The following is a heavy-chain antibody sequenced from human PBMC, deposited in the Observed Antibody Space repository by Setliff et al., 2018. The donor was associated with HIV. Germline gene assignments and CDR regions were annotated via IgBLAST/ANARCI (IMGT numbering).Heavy chain of an antibody. J-gene: IGHJ6*03. CDR2: INHSGST. CDR3: ARVPTNPDFYYYYMDV. V-gene: IGHV4-34*01. CDR1: GGSFSGYY. Sequence: PSETLSLTCAVYGGSFSGYYWGWIRQPPGKGLEWIGEINHSGSTNYNPSLKSRVTISVDTSKNQFSLKLSSVTAADTAVYYCARVPTNPDFYYYYMDVRGKGTTVTVSS.